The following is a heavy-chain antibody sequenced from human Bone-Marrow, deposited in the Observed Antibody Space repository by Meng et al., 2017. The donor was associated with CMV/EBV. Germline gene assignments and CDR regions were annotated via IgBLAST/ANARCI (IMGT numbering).Heavy chain of an antibody. Sequence: ASVKVSCKVSGYTLTELSMHWVRQAPGKGLEWMGGFDPEDGETIYAQKFQGRVTMTRDTSISTAYMELSRLRSDDTAVYYCAREWVLYHDFWSGYSIRCDYYGMDVWGQGTTVTVSS. V-gene: IGHV1-24*01. J-gene: IGHJ6*02. CDR1: GYTLTELS. D-gene: IGHD3-3*01. CDR3: AREWVLYHDFWSGYSIRCDYYGMDV. CDR2: FDPEDGET.